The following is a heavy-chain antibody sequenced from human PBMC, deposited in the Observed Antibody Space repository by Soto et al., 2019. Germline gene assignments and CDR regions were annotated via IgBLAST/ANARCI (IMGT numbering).Heavy chain of an antibody. V-gene: IGHV1-69*02. CDR1: GGTFSSYT. Sequence: QVQLVQSGAEVKKPGSSVKVSCKASGGTFSSYTISWVRQAPGQGLEWMGRIIPLLGIANYAQKFQGRVTITADKSTSTAYMELSSLRSEDTAVYYCASESIAARPGDYWGQGTLVTVSS. J-gene: IGHJ4*02. CDR2: IIPLLGIA. D-gene: IGHD6-6*01. CDR3: ASESIAARPGDY.